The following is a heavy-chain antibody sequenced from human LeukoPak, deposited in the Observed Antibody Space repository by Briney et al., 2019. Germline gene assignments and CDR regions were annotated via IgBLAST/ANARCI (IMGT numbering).Heavy chain of an antibody. J-gene: IGHJ6*02. CDR2: IYSGGST. CDR3: ASGFQVGSSNYYYYYGMDV. CDR1: GFTVSSNY. V-gene: IGHV3-66*01. D-gene: IGHD6-13*01. Sequence: GGSLRLSCAASGFTVSSNYMSWVRQAPGKGLEWVSVIYSGGSTYYADSVKGRFTISRDNSKNTLYLQMNSLRAEDTAVYYCASGFQVGSSNYYYYYGMDVWGQGTTVTVSS.